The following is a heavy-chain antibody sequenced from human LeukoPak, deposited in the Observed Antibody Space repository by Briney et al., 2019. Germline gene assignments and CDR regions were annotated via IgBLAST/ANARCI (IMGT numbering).Heavy chain of an antibody. D-gene: IGHD6-19*01. J-gene: IGHJ5*02. CDR3: AQIILVAGSGGS. CDR2: IYYNGST. Sequence: PSEALPLTCTVSVGSINSYFWSWIGPPPGKELEGMGYIYYNGSTNYNPSLKSRVNISVDTSKNQFTLKLSAVTAAVTAVYYCAQIILVAGSGGSWGQGTVVIVSA. V-gene: IGHV4-59*08. CDR1: VGSINSYF.